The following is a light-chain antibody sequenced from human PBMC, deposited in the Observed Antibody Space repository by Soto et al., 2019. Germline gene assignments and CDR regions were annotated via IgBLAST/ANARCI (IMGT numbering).Light chain of an antibody. CDR3: QQRSNWPPDT. V-gene: IGKV3-11*01. J-gene: IGKJ2*01. CDR1: QSVSSY. Sequence: IVLTQSPATLSLSPGERATLSCRASQSVSSYLAWYQQKPGQAPRLLIYDASNRATGIPARFSCSGSGTDLTLTISSLEPEDFAVYYCQQRSNWPPDTFGQGTKLEIK. CDR2: DAS.